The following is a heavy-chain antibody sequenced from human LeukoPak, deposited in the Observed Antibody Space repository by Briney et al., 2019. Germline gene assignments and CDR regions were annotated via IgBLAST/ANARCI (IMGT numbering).Heavy chain of an antibody. V-gene: IGHV1-46*01. CDR3: ARDYDSSGYYDY. CDR1: GYTFTSYY. J-gene: IGHJ4*02. D-gene: IGHD3-22*01. CDR2: INPSGGST. Sequence: ASVKVSCKASGYTFTSYYMHWVRQAPGQGLEWMGIINPSGGSTSYEQTFQGRVTMTRDTTTSTVYMKLSSLRSEDAAVYYCARDYDSSGYYDYWGQGTLVTVSS.